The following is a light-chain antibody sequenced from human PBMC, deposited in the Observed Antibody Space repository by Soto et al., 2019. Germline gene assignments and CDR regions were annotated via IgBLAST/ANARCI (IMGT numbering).Light chain of an antibody. CDR2: GAS. Sequence: EVVMTQSPATLSVSPGERATLSCRASQSVNANLAWYQQKPGHAPRLLIHGASNRATGIPARFSGSGFGTECSLTIRSLQSEDVAVYYCQQYNTWRWTFGQGTKVEIK. CDR3: QQYNTWRWT. J-gene: IGKJ1*01. V-gene: IGKV3-15*01. CDR1: QSVNAN.